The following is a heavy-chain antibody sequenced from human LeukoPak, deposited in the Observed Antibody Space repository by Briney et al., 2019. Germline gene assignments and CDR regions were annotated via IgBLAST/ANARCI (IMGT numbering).Heavy chain of an antibody. CDR2: ISYDGSNK. Sequence: GGSLRLSCAASGLTFSSYGMHWVRQAPGKGLEWVAVISYDGSNKFYADSVKGRFTISRDNSKNTLYLQMTSLRAEDTAVYYCAKGITVQFNWFDPWGQGTLVTVSS. CDR1: GLTFSSYG. V-gene: IGHV3-30*18. CDR3: AKGITVQFNWFDP. J-gene: IGHJ5*02. D-gene: IGHD1-1*01.